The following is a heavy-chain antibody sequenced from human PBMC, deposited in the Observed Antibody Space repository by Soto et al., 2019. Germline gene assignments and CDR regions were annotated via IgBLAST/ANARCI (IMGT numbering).Heavy chain of an antibody. CDR1: GFTFSSYA. D-gene: IGHD6-13*01. CDR2: ISGSGGST. Sequence: PGGSLRLSCAASGFTFSSYAMSWVRQAPWKGLEWVSAISGSGGSTYYADSVKGRFTISRDNSKNTLYLQMNSLRAEDTAVYYCAKARQYGSGQLVLGYYYYGMDVWGQGTTVTVAS. V-gene: IGHV3-23*01. CDR3: AKARQYGSGQLVLGYYYYGMDV. J-gene: IGHJ6*02.